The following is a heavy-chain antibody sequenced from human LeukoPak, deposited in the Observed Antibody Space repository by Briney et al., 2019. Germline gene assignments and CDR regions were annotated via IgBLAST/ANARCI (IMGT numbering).Heavy chain of an antibody. D-gene: IGHD4-17*01. Sequence: GGSLRLSCAASGFTFSSYGMHWVRQAPGKGLEWVAVIWYDGSNKHYADSVKGRFTISRDNSKNTLYLQMNSLRAEDTAVYYCATRAPDYGDYELSYWGQGTLVTVSS. J-gene: IGHJ4*02. CDR3: ATRAPDYGDYELSY. CDR2: IWYDGSNK. V-gene: IGHV3-33*01. CDR1: GFTFSSYG.